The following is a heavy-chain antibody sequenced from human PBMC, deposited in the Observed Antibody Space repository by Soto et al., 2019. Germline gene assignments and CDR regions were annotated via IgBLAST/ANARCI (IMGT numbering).Heavy chain of an antibody. V-gene: IGHV1-69*01. CDR3: ARTPPGDYYGRDV. CDR1: YA. Sequence: YAXSXVRQXPGQGLEXXXXXXXXXXXANYAQKFQGRVTITADESTSTAYMELSSLRSEDTAVYYCARTPPGDYYGRDVWGQGTTVTVSS. CDR2: XXXXXXXA. J-gene: IGHJ6*02.